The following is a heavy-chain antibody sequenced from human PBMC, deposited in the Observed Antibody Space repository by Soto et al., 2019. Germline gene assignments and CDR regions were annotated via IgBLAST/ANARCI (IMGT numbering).Heavy chain of an antibody. D-gene: IGHD6-19*01. J-gene: IGHJ4*02. CDR2: IYTSGST. CDR3: ARDLRRGGALAVAAY. CDR1: GGSISSYY. Sequence: QVQLQESGPGLVKPSETLSLTCTVSGGSISSYYWSWIRQPAGKGLEWIGRIYTSGSTNYNPSLKSRVTMSVDTSKNQFSLKLSSVTAADTAVYYCARDLRRGGALAVAAYWGQGTLVTVSS. V-gene: IGHV4-4*07.